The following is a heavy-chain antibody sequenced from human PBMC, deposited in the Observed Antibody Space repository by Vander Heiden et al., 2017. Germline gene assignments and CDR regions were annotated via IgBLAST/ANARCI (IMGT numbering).Heavy chain of an antibody. V-gene: IGHV3-53*01. Sequence: EVQLVESGGGLIQPGGSLRLSCAASGFPVSSNYMTCVRQAPGKGLEWVSVLYSSGTTYYADSMEGRFIISRDNSKNTLYLQMNSLRAEDTAVYYCAKTAGSDSSGYYYDFWGQGTLVTVSS. D-gene: IGHD3-22*01. CDR3: AKTAGSDSSGYYYDF. CDR2: LYSSGTT. J-gene: IGHJ4*02. CDR1: GFPVSSNY.